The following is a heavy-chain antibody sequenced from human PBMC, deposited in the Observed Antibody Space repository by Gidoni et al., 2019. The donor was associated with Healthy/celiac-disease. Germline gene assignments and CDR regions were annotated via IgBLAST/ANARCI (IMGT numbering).Heavy chain of an antibody. CDR3: ARGGDYGEPVNFDL. J-gene: IGHJ2*01. Sequence: IGEINHSGSTNYNPSLKSRVTISVDTSKNQFSLKLSSVTAADTAVYYCARGGDYGEPVNFDLWGRGTLVTVSS. CDR2: INHSGST. V-gene: IGHV4-34*01. D-gene: IGHD4-17*01.